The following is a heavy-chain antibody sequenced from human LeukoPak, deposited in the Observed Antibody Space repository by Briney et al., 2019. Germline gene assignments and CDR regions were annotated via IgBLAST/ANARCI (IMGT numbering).Heavy chain of an antibody. D-gene: IGHD2/OR15-2a*01. V-gene: IGHV3-64*01. Sequence: GGSLRLSCAASGFTFSNYPMHWVRQAPGKGLESVSAVSSNETSTYYENSVKDRFIVYRDNSKNTLYLQLGSVRAEDTAVYYCAREISRGFDIWGQGTMVTVSS. CDR1: GFTFSNYP. CDR3: AREISRGFDI. J-gene: IGHJ3*02. CDR2: VSSNETST.